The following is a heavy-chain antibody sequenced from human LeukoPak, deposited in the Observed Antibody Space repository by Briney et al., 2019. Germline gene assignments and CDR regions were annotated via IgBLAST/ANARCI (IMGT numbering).Heavy chain of an antibody. CDR1: GFTFSSYE. CDR3: ARGWLQRSFDC. D-gene: IGHD5-24*01. V-gene: IGHV3-48*03. CDR2: ISSSGGTT. Sequence: GGSLRLSCAASGFTFSSYEMNWVRQAPGKGLEWVSYISSSGGTTYYADSVKGRFTISRDNAKKSLYLQMNSLRAEDTAVYYCARGWLQRSFDCWGQGTLVTVSS. J-gene: IGHJ4*02.